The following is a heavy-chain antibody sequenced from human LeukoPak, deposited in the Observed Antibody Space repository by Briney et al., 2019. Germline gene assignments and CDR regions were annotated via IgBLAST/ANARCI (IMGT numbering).Heavy chain of an antibody. Sequence: PGGSLRLSCAASGFTFSSYAMSWVRQAPGKGLEWVSAISASGGSTYYADSVKGRFTISRDNSKNTLYLQMNSLRAEDTAVYYCAKDQSAVVIATSADYWGQGTLVTVSS. J-gene: IGHJ4*02. D-gene: IGHD2-21*01. CDR3: AKDQSAVVIATSADY. CDR2: ISASGGST. CDR1: GFTFSSYA. V-gene: IGHV3-23*01.